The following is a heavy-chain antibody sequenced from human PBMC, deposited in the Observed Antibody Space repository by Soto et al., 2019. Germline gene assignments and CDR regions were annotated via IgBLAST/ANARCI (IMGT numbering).Heavy chain of an antibody. CDR3: SKVARMTTLTNVLD. CDR1: GFTVSSYA. D-gene: IGHD4-17*01. CDR2: ISGSGVIT. J-gene: IGHJ4*02. Sequence: EVQLLESGGGLVQPGGSLRLSCAASGFTVSSYAMNWVRQAPGKGLEWVSAISGSGVITYYADSVKGRFTISRDNSKNTLYLQMNSLRAEDTAVYYCSKVARMTTLTNVLDWGQGTLVTVSS. V-gene: IGHV3-23*01.